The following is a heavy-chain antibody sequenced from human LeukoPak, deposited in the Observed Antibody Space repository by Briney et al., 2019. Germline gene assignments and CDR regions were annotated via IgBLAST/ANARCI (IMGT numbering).Heavy chain of an antibody. V-gene: IGHV4-61*02. CDR2: IYTSGST. CDR1: GGSISSGSYY. J-gene: IGHJ4*02. Sequence: PSQTLSLTCTVSGGSISSGSYYWSWIRQPAGKGLGWIGRIYTSGSTNYNPSLKSRVTISVDTSKNQFSLKLSSVTAADTAVYYCAGTYYDFWSGYFPLDYWGQGTPVTVSS. D-gene: IGHD3-3*01. CDR3: AGTYYDFWSGYFPLDY.